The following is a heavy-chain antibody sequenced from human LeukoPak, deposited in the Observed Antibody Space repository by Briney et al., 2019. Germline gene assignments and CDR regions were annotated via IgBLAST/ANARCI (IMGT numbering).Heavy chain of an antibody. Sequence: SVKVSCKASGGTFSSYAISWVRQAPGQGLEWMGGIIPIFGTANYAQKFQGRVTITTDESTSTAYTELSSLGSEDTAVYYCARSGRGSSSSRGYFDYWGQGTLVTVSS. CDR2: IIPIFGTA. CDR3: ARSGRGSSSSRGYFDY. D-gene: IGHD6-6*01. CDR1: GGTFSSYA. V-gene: IGHV1-69*05. J-gene: IGHJ4*02.